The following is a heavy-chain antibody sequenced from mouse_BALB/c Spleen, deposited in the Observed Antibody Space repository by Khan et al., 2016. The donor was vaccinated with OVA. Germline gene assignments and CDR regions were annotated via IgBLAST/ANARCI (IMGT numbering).Heavy chain of an antibody. CDR3: ARSHYGNLAY. D-gene: IGHD2-1*01. V-gene: IGHV5-9-3*01. CDR1: GFTFSTYA. CDR2: ISSDGDYT. J-gene: IGHJ3*01. Sequence: EVELVESGGGLVKPGGSLKLSCAASGFTFSTYAMSWVRQTPEKRLEWVATISSDGDYTYYPDNVTGRFTISRDNAKNTLSLQMSSLRSEDTAMYYGARSHYGNLAYCGKGTLGTVSA.